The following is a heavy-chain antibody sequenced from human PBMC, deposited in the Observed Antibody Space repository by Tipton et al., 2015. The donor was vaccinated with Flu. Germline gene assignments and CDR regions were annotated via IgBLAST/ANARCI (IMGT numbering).Heavy chain of an antibody. D-gene: IGHD3-3*01. CDR1: GYSFTSYW. CDR2: IYPGDSDT. Sequence: QLVQSGAEVKKPGESLKISCKGSGYSFTSYWIGWVRQMPGKGLEWMGIIYPGDSDTRYSPSFQGQVTISADQSISTAYLQWSSLKASDTAMYYCARLGRLRFLEWSYVENWGQGTLVTVSS. V-gene: IGHV5-51*01. CDR3: ARLGRLRFLEWSYVEN. J-gene: IGHJ4*02.